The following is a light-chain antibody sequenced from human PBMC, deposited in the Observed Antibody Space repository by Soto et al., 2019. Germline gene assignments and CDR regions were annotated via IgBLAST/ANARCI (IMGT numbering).Light chain of an antibody. CDR2: DAS. CDR1: QSVSSN. CDR3: QQRSTWPYT. Sequence: EIVLTQSPATLSWSPGERASLSCRASQSVSSNLAWYQQKPGQAPRLLISDASNMATGIPARFTGSGSGTDFTLTISSLEPEDFAVYYCQQRSTWPYTFGQGTKLEIK. J-gene: IGKJ2*01. V-gene: IGKV3-11*01.